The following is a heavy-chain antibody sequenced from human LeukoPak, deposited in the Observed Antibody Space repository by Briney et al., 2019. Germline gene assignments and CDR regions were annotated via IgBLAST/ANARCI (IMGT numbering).Heavy chain of an antibody. J-gene: IGHJ3*02. D-gene: IGHD5-12*01. CDR2: RNPNSGNT. CDR3: ASRGYSGYDGYDAFDI. V-gene: IGHV1-8*03. Sequence: ASVKVSCKASGYTFTSYGINWVRQGTGQGLEWMGWRNPNSGNTGYAQKFQGRVTITRNTSISTAYMELSSLRSEDTAVYYCASRGYSGYDGYDAFDIWGQGTMVTVSS. CDR1: GYTFTSYG.